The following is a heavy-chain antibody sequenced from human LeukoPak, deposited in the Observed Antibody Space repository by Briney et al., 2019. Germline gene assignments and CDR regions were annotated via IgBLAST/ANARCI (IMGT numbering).Heavy chain of an antibody. CDR2: ISGSGGST. V-gene: IGHV3-23*01. J-gene: IGHJ4*02. CDR1: GFTFSSYA. CDR3: AKSVQLLWFGESSPGY. D-gene: IGHD3-10*01. Sequence: PGGSLRLSCAASGFTFSSYAMSWVRQAPGKGLEWVSAISGSGGSTYYADSVKGRFTISRDNSKNTLYLPMNSLRAEDTAVYYCAKSVQLLWFGESSPGYWGQGTLVTVSS.